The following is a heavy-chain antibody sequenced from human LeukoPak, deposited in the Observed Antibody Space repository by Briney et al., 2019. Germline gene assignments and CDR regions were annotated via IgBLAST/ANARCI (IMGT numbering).Heavy chain of an antibody. J-gene: IGHJ4*02. D-gene: IGHD5-24*01. V-gene: IGHV3-7*01. CDR2: MNQDGSEK. CDR1: GFTFDDYG. Sequence: GGSLRLSCAASGFTFDDYGMSWVRQAPGKGLEWVANMNQDGSEKYYVDSVKGRFTISRDNAKNTLFLQMSSLRAEDTAVYYCARGGVDYWGQGTLVTVSS. CDR3: ARGGVDY.